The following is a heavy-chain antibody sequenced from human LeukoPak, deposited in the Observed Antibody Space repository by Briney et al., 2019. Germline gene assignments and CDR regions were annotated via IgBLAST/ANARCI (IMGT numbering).Heavy chain of an antibody. D-gene: IGHD6-13*01. V-gene: IGHV4-61*05. CDR1: GGSISSNSYY. J-gene: IGHJ4*02. CDR3: ARQQLPNGAYYFDY. CDR2: IYYSGST. Sequence: PSETLSLTCTVSGGSISSNSYYWGWIRQPPGKGLEWIGYIYYSGSTNYNPSLKSRVTISVDTSNNQFSLRLSSVTAADTAVYYCARQQLPNGAYYFDYWGQGTLVTVSS.